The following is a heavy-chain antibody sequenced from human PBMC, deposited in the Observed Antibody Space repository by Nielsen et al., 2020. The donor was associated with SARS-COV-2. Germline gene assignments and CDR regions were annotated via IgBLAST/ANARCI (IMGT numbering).Heavy chain of an antibody. CDR1: GFTFSSYA. CDR3: AKDLQDGYNSADIDY. Sequence: GGSLRLSCAASGFTFSSYAMSWVRQAPGKGLEWVSAISGSGGSTYYADSVKGRFTISRDNSKNTLYLQMNSLRAEDTAVYYCAKDLQDGYNSADIDYWGQGTLVTVSS. CDR2: ISGSGGST. D-gene: IGHD5-24*01. V-gene: IGHV3-23*01. J-gene: IGHJ4*02.